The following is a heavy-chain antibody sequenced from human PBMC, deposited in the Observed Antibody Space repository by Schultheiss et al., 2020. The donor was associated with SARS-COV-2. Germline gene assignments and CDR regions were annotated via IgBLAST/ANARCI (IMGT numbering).Heavy chain of an antibody. CDR1: GYSFTSYG. CDR3: ARDQTRIAVAGPVPYYYYGMDV. CDR2: INPNSGGT. D-gene: IGHD6-19*01. V-gene: IGHV1-2*02. J-gene: IGHJ6*02. Sequence: GESLKISCKGSGYSFTSYGISWVRQAPGQGLEWMGWINPNSGGTNYAQKFQGRVTMTRDTSTSTVYMELSRLRSDDTAVYYCARDQTRIAVAGPVPYYYYGMDVWGQGTTVTVSS.